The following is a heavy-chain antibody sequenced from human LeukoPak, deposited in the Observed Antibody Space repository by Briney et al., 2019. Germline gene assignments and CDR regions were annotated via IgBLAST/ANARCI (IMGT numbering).Heavy chain of an antibody. D-gene: IGHD3-10*01. Sequence: GRSLRLSCAASGFTFDIYAMHWVRQAPGKGLEWVSGISWNSGIIDYADSVKGRFTISRDNAKNSLSLQMNSLRAEDTALYYCAKAIPMAPFDYWGQGTLVTVSS. CDR3: AKAIPMAPFDY. V-gene: IGHV3-9*01. CDR1: GFTFDIYA. J-gene: IGHJ4*02. CDR2: ISWNSGII.